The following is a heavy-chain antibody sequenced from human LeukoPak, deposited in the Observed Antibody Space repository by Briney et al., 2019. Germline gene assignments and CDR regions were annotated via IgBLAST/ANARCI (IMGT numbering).Heavy chain of an antibody. J-gene: IGHJ4*02. CDR1: GYTFTGYY. V-gene: IGHV1-18*04. CDR2: ISAYNGNT. Sequence: ASVKVSCKASGYTFTGYYMHWVRQAPGQGLEWMGWISAYNGNTNYAQKLQGRVTMTTDTSTSTAYMELRSLRSDDTAVYYCARVMANCSGGSCYFDYWGQGTLVTVSS. D-gene: IGHD2-15*01. CDR3: ARVMANCSGGSCYFDY.